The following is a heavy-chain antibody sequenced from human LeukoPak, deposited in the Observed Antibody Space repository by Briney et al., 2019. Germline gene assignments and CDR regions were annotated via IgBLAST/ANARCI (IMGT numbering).Heavy chain of an antibody. J-gene: IGHJ4*02. D-gene: IGHD7-27*01. Sequence: PGRSLRLSCAAPGFTFSSYAMHWVRQAPGKGLEWVAVISYDGSNKYYADSVKGRFTISRDNSKNTLYLQMNSLRAEDTAVYYCAREAVANWGSSVDLPCNYWGQGTLVTVSS. CDR3: AREAVANWGSSVDLPCNY. CDR2: ISYDGSNK. CDR1: GFTFSSYA. V-gene: IGHV3-30-3*01.